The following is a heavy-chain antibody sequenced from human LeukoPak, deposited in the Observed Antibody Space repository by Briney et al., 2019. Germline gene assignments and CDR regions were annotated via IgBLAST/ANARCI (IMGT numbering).Heavy chain of an antibody. CDR3: ASPPSYSSSWYWFDT. CDR2: TSSSSSTI. CDR1: GFTFSSYS. V-gene: IGHV3-48*04. D-gene: IGHD6-13*01. Sequence: PGGSLRLSCAASGFTFSSYSVNWVRQAPGKGLEWVSYTSSSSSTIYYADSVKGRFTISRDNAQNSLYLQMHSLRAEDTAVYYCASPPSYSSSWYWFDTWGQGTLVTVSS. J-gene: IGHJ5*02.